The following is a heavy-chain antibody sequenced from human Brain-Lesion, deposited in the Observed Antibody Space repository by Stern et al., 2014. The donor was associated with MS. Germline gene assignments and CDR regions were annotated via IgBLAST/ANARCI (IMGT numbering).Heavy chain of an antibody. CDR3: ARGGAVTSSEYYFDY. Sequence: VQLVESGGGVVQPGRSLRRYCAASGFTFSYHAMHWVRQAPGKGLEWVAVISYDGSDNYYAGSVKGRFPLSRDNSKNTLYLQMNSLRAEDTAVYYCARGGAVTSSEYYFDYWGQGTLVTVSS. CDR1: GFTFSYHA. CDR2: ISYDGSDN. V-gene: IGHV3-30*01. D-gene: IGHD4-17*01. J-gene: IGHJ4*02.